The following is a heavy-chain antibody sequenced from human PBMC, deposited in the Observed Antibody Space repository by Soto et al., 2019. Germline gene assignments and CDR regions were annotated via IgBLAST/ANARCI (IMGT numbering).Heavy chain of an antibody. D-gene: IGHD4-17*01. CDR1: GFTFSSYS. V-gene: IGHV3-21*01. CDR2: ISSSSSYI. CDR3: ARDPGDYGDYLPFDY. J-gene: IGHJ4*02. Sequence: EVQLVESGGGLVKPGGSLRLSCAASGFTFSSYSMNWVRQAPGKGLEWVSSISSSSSYIYYADSVKGRFTISRDNAKNSLYLKMNSLRAEDTAVYYCARDPGDYGDYLPFDYWGQGTLVTVSS.